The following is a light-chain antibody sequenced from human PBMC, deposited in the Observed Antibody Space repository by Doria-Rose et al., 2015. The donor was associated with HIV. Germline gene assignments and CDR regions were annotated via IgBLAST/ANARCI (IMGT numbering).Light chain of an antibody. CDR2: NTD. CDR1: SGPVTGAYY. J-gene: IGLJ3*02. CDR3: VLYMGSGIWM. Sequence: QAVVTQEPSSSVSLGGTVTLTCGLTSGPVTGAYYPSWHQQTTGQAPRTIIYNTDSLAAGVSDRFSGSILVNKAALTISGAQADDESDYYCVLYMGSGIWMFGGGTKLTVL. V-gene: IGLV8-61*01.